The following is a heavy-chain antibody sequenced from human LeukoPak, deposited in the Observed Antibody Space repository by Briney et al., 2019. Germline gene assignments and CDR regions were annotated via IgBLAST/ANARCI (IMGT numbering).Heavy chain of an antibody. V-gene: IGHV3-33*06. CDR3: AKDLGIVGANFDY. CDR2: IWYDGSNK. J-gene: IGHJ4*02. Sequence: GRSLRLSCAASGFTFSSYGMHWVRQAPGKGLEWVAVIWYDGSNKYYADSVKGRFTISRDNSKNTLYLQMNSLRAEDTAVYYCAKDLGIVGANFDYWGQGTLVTVSS. D-gene: IGHD1-26*01. CDR1: GFTFSSYG.